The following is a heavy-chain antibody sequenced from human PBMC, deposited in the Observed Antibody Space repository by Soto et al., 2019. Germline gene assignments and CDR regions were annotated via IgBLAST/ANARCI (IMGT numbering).Heavy chain of an antibody. CDR1: GGSISSGGYS. D-gene: IGHD3-3*01. CDR2: IYHSGST. Sequence: PSETLALTSAVSGGSISSGGYSWSWIRQPPGKGLEWIGYIYHSGSTYYNPALESRVTISVDRSKNLFSLKLSSVTAADTAVYYCARAARPFLGFDPWGQGTLVTVSS. CDR3: ARAARPFLGFDP. J-gene: IGHJ5*02. V-gene: IGHV4-30-2*01.